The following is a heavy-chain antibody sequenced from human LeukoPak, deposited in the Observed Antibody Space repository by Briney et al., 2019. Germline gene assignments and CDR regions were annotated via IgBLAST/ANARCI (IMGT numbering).Heavy chain of an antibody. CDR1: GGSISSYY. CDR2: IYYSGST. CDR3: ARRYCSGGSCYSSLDY. Sequence: SETLSLTCTVSGGSISSYYWSWIRQPPGKGLEWIGYIYYSGSTNYNPSLKSRVTISVDTSKNQFSLKLSSATAADTAVYYCARRYCSGGSCYSSLDYWGQGTLVTVLS. D-gene: IGHD2-15*01. V-gene: IGHV4-59*08. J-gene: IGHJ4*02.